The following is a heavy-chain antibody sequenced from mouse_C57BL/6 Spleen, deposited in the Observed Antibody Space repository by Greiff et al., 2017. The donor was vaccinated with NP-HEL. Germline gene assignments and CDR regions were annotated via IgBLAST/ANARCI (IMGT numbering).Heavy chain of an antibody. Sequence: QVQLQQPGAELVRPGSSVKLSCKASGYTFTSYWMDWVKQRPGQGLEWIGNIYPSDSGTHYNQKFKDKATLTVDKSSSTAYMKLSSLTSEDSAVYYCARAVYYDIDSFAYWGQGTLVTVSA. J-gene: IGHJ3*01. CDR3: ARAVYYDIDSFAY. CDR1: GYTFTSYW. D-gene: IGHD2-4*01. CDR2: IYPSDSGT. V-gene: IGHV1-61*01.